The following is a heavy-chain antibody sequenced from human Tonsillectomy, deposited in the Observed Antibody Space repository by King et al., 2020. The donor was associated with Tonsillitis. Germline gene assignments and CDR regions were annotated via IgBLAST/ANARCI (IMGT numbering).Heavy chain of an antibody. CDR3: ARVSHLTSGTYGHGADFDY. J-gene: IGHJ4*02. CDR1: GYTFTDYY. CDR2: INPNSGGT. Sequence: QLVQSGAEVKKPGASVKVSCKASGYTFTDYYMHWVRQAPGQGLEWMVWINPNSGGTNYAQKFQGRGTMTRDTSISTAYMELSRLRSYDTAVYYCARVSHLTSGTYGHGADFDYWGQGTLVTVSS. D-gene: IGHD1-26*01. V-gene: IGHV1-2*02.